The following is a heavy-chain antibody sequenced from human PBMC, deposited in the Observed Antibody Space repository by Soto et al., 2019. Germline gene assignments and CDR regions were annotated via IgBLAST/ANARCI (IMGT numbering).Heavy chain of an antibody. D-gene: IGHD3-3*01. V-gene: IGHV5-51*01. J-gene: IGHJ4*02. CDR1: GYSFTSYW. Sequence: GESLKISCKGSGYSFTSYWIGWVRQMPGKGLEWMGIIYPGDSDTRYSPSFQGQVTISADKSISTAYLQWSSLKASDTAMYYCARQEGYYDFWRRYYRYYFDYWGQGTLVTVSS. CDR2: IYPGDSDT. CDR3: ARQEGYYDFWRRYYRYYFDY.